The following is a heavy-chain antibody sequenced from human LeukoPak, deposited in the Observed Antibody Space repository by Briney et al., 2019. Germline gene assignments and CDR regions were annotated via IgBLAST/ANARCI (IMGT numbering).Heavy chain of an antibody. CDR1: GFTFSSYA. Sequence: GRSLRLSCAASGFTFSSYAMHWVRQAPGKGLEWVAVISYDGSNKYYADSVKGRFTISRDNSKNTLYLQMNSLRAEDTAVYYCARHRGSSSNFDYWGQGTLVTVSS. V-gene: IGHV3-30-3*01. CDR3: ARHRGSSSNFDY. J-gene: IGHJ4*02. CDR2: ISYDGSNK. D-gene: IGHD6-6*01.